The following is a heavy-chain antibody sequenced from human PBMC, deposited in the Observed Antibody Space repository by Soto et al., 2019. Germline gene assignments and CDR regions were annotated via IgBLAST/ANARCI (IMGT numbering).Heavy chain of an antibody. Sequence: ETLSLTCTVSGGSFTSYYWSWIRQPPGKGLEWIGYIYYSGSTKYNPSLESRVTISLDTSENQFSLKLSSVTAADTAVYYCASVKNWNDFDYWGQGTLVTVSS. J-gene: IGHJ4*02. CDR2: IYYSGST. V-gene: IGHV4-59*01. D-gene: IGHD1-1*01. CDR1: GGSFTSYY. CDR3: ASVKNWNDFDY.